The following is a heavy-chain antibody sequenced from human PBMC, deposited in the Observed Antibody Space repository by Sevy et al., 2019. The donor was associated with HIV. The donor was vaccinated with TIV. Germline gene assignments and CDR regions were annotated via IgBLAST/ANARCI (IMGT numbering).Heavy chain of an antibody. CDR1: GFTFSDHY. D-gene: IGHD1-26*01. CDR3: ARSGSHFDY. V-gene: IGHV3-72*01. CDR2: SRNKANGYTT. J-gene: IGHJ4*02. Sequence: GALRLSCAASGFTFSDHYMDWVRQAPGKGVEWVGRSRNKANGYTTEYAASVKGRFSISRDDSKNSLYLQMNYLKTEDTAVYHCARSGSHFDYWGQGTLVTVS.